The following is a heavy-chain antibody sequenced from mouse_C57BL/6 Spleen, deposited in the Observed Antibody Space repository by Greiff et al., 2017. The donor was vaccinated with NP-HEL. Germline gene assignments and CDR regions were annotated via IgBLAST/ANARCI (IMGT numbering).Heavy chain of an antibody. CDR2: IDPETGGT. J-gene: IGHJ2*01. CDR1: GYTFTDYE. CDR3: TRPYYDYGLDY. D-gene: IGHD2-4*01. Sequence: QVQLKESGAELVRPGASVTLSCKASGYTFTDYEMHWVKQTPVHGLEWIGAIDPETGGTAYNQKFKGKAILTADKSSSTAYMELRSLTSEDSAVYYCTRPYYDYGLDYWGQGTTLTVSS. V-gene: IGHV1-15*01.